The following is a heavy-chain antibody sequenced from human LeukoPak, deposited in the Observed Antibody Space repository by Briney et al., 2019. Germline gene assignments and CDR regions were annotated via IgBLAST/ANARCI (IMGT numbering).Heavy chain of an antibody. V-gene: IGHV3-7*01. D-gene: IGHD6-13*01. Sequence: GESLRLSCAASGFIFSDYWMDWVRQAPGRGLEWVANIKQDGSEKYYVDSVKGRFTISRDNAKNSLSLQMNSLRAEDTAVYYCARDKGDSSSWYQIDYWGQGTLVTVSS. CDR2: IKQDGSEK. CDR3: ARDKGDSSSWYQIDY. J-gene: IGHJ4*02. CDR1: GFIFSDYW.